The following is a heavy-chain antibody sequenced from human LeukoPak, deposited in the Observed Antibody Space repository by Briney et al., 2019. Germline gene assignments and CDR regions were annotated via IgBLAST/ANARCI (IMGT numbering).Heavy chain of an antibody. CDR2: INHSGST. CDR1: GGSFSGYY. V-gene: IGHV4-34*01. J-gene: IGHJ4*02. Sequence: PSETLSLTCAVYGGSFSGYYWSWIRQPPGKGLEWIGEINHSGSTNYNPSLKSRVIISVDTSKNQFSLKLSSVTAADTAVYYCAREGVRGLRYWGQGTLVTVSS. D-gene: IGHD3-16*01. CDR3: AREGVRGLRY.